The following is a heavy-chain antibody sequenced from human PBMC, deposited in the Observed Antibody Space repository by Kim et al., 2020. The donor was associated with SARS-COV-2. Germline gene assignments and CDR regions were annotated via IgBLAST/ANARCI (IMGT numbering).Heavy chain of an antibody. J-gene: IGHJ4*02. Sequence: SETLSLTCAVYGGSFSGYYWSWIRQPPGKGLEWIGEINHSGSTNYNPSLKSRVTISVDTSKNQFSLKLSSVTAADTAVYYCARGILSPAGDWGQGTLVTVSS. CDR2: INHSGST. CDR3: ARGILSPAGD. CDR1: GGSFSGYY. D-gene: IGHD2-15*01. V-gene: IGHV4-34*01.